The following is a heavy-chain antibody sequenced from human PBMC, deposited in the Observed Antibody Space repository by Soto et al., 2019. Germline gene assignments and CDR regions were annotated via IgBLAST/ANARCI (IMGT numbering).Heavy chain of an antibody. J-gene: IGHJ4*02. CDR1: GFSLSTSGVG. CDR2: IFWDDDK. V-gene: IGHV2-5*02. Sequence: QITLKESAPTLVKPTQTLTLTCTFSGFSLSTSGVGLGWIRQPPGKPLEWLALIFWDDDKRYNPSLKNRLTFTKDTSKSQVILTMTNMDPVDTATYFCAHVPSFMSGSFFDYWGQGTLVTVSS. D-gene: IGHD3-10*01. CDR3: AHVPSFMSGSFFDY.